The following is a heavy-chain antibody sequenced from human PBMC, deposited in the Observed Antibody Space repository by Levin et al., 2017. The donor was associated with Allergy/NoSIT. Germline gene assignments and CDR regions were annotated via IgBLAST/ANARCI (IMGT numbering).Heavy chain of an antibody. CDR2: ISAYSGDT. D-gene: IGHD3-22*01. CDR1: GYIFTNYG. V-gene: IGHV1-18*01. Sequence: VASVKVSCKTSGYIFTNYGISWVRQAPGQGLEWMGWISAYSGDTNFAQNVEGRVTLTTDTSTSTAYMELRSLRSDDTAVYYCARDRFSSGYHFDYWGQGTLVTVSS. CDR3: ARDRFSSGYHFDY. J-gene: IGHJ4*02.